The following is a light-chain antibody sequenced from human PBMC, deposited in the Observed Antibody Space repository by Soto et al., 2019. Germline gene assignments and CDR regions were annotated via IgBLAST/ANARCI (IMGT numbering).Light chain of an antibody. CDR2: EVS. CDR1: SSDIGTYNY. J-gene: IGLJ2*01. CDR3: SSYTNSIAL. Sequence: QSALTQPASVSGSPRQSITISCTGTSSDIGTYNYVSWYQQHPDKAPKLMIYEVSNRPSGVSNRFSGSKSGNTASLTISGLQDEDEADYYCSSYTNSIALFGGGTKLTVL. V-gene: IGLV2-14*01.